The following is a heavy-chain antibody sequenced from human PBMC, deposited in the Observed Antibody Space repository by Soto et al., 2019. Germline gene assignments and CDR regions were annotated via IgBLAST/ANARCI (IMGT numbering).Heavy chain of an antibody. J-gene: IGHJ4*02. Sequence: SVKVSCKASGGTFSSYAISWVRQAPGQGLEWMGGIIPIFGTANYAQKFQGRVTITADESTSTAYMELSSLRSEDTAVYYCARDTARDGYNFNFDYWGQGTLVTVSS. CDR1: GGTFSSYA. CDR3: ARDTARDGYNFNFDY. D-gene: IGHD5-12*01. CDR2: IIPIFGTA. V-gene: IGHV1-69*13.